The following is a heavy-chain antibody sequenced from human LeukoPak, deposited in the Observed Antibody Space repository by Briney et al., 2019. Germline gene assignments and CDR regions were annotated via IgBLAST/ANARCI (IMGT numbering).Heavy chain of an antibody. D-gene: IGHD2-15*01. CDR3: ARSDASVVAATESFDY. J-gene: IGHJ4*02. CDR2: ISSSGSTI. V-gene: IGHV3-48*03. CDR1: GFTFSSYE. Sequence: GGSLRLSCAASGFTFSSYEMNWVRQAPGKGLEWVSYISSSGSTIYYADSVKGRFTISRDNAKNSLYLQMNSLRAEDTAVYYCARSDASVVAATESFDYWGQGTLVTVSS.